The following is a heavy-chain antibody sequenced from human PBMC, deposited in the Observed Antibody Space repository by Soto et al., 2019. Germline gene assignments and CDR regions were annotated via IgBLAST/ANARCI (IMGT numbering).Heavy chain of an antibody. CDR2: ISWDGGST. D-gene: IGHD1-26*01. CDR3: AKDEYSGSNYSYYTGMYA. CDR1: GFTFDDYT. Sequence: GSLRLSCAASGFTFDDYTMHWVRQAPGKGLEWVSLISWDGGSTYYADSVKGRFTISRDNSKNSLYLQMNSLRTEDTALYYCAKDEYSGSNYSYYTGMYAWGQGNTLTVS. J-gene: IGHJ6*02. V-gene: IGHV3-43*01.